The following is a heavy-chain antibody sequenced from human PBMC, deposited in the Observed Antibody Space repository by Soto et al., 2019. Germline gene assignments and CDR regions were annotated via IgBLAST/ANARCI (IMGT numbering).Heavy chain of an antibody. J-gene: IGHJ6*01. Sequence: ASVKVSCKAPGYTFTTYYMHWVRQAAGQGLEWMGTIIPSGGSTRYAQKFQGRVTTTRDTSTSTAYMELSSLTSEDTAAYYCARALAPFSYHYGIKVWRQGSKDTVCS. CDR1: GYTFTTYY. CDR3: ARALAPFSYHYGIKV. D-gene: IGHD3-3*02. CDR2: IIPSGGST. V-gene: IGHV1-46*01.